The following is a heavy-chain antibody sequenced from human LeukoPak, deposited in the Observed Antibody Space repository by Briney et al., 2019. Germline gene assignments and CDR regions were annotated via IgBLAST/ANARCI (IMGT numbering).Heavy chain of an antibody. V-gene: IGHV4-30-4*01. J-gene: IGHJ3*02. D-gene: IGHD3-10*01. CDR2: IYYSGNT. CDR1: GGSISSVDYY. CDR3: ARERWFGELFYAFDI. Sequence: KPSQTLSLTCTVSGGSISSVDYYWSWIRQPPGKGLEWIGYIYYSGNTYYNPSLKSRLTISLDTSKNQFSLRLSSVTAADTAVYYCARERWFGELFYAFDIWGQGTMVNVSS.